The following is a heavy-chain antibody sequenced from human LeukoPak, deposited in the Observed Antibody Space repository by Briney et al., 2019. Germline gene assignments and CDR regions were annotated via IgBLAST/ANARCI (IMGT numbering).Heavy chain of an antibody. Sequence: ASVKVSCKASGGTFSSYAISWVRQAPGQGLEWMGRIIPILGIANYAQKFQGRVTITADKSTSTAYMELSSLRSEDTAVYYCARGEAGTTFWVGYWGQGTLVTVSS. CDR3: ARGEAGTTFWVGY. V-gene: IGHV1-69*04. D-gene: IGHD1-1*01. J-gene: IGHJ4*02. CDR2: IIPILGIA. CDR1: GGTFSSYA.